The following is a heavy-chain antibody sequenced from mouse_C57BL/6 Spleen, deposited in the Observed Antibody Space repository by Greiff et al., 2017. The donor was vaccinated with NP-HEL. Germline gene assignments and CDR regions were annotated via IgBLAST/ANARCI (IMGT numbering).Heavy chain of an antibody. CDR2: ISDGGSYT. Sequence: EVKLVESGGGLVKPGGSLKLSCAASGFTFSSYAMSWVRQTPEKRLEWVATISDGGSYTYYPDNVKGRFTISRDNAKNNLYLQMSHLKSEDTAMYYCARAHYYGSATYAMDYCGQGTSVTVSS. CDR1: GFTFSSYA. D-gene: IGHD1-1*01. J-gene: IGHJ4*01. V-gene: IGHV5-4*03. CDR3: ARAHYYGSATYAMDY.